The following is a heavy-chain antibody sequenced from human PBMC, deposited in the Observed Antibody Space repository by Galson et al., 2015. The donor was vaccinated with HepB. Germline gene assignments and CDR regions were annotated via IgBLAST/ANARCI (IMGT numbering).Heavy chain of an antibody. Sequence: LSLTCAVYGGSFSGHFRSWIRQLPGKGLEWIGEINHSGIASYNPSLKSRVTISVDMSKTQFSLKLRAVTAADTAVYYCSRFTRIVGATDVFDVWGQGTVVTVSS. CDR3: SRFTRIVGATDVFDV. CDR1: GGSFSGHF. V-gene: IGHV4-34*01. CDR2: INHSGIA. J-gene: IGHJ3*01. D-gene: IGHD1-26*01.